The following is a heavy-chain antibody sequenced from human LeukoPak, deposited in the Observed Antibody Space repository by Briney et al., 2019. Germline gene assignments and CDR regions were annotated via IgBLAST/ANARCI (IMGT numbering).Heavy chain of an antibody. CDR2: ISTTSATI. CDR3: AREVRRGSDCFDY. V-gene: IGHV3-48*01. J-gene: IGHJ4*02. Sequence: GGSLRLSCAASGFSFSDYDMTWVRLAPGKGLEWVAWISTTSATIYYADSVKGRFTISRDNAKNSLYLQMNSLSGEDTAVYYCAREVRRGSDCFDYWGQGTLVTVSS. CDR1: GFSFSDYD. D-gene: IGHD6-19*01.